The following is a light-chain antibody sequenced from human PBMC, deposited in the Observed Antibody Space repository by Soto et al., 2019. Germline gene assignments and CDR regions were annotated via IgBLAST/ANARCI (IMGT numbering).Light chain of an antibody. CDR2: SNN. CDR1: SSNFGSNT. CDR3: AAWDDSLNGPYV. Sequence: QSVLTQPPSASGTPGQRVTISCSGSSSNFGSNTVNWYQQLPGTAPKLLIYSNNQRPSGVPNRFSGSKSGTSASLAISGLQSEEEADYYCAAWDDSLNGPYVFGAGTKVT. V-gene: IGLV1-44*01. J-gene: IGLJ1*01.